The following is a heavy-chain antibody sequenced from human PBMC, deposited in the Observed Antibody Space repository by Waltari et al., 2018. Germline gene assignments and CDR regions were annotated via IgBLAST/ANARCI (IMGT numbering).Heavy chain of an antibody. CDR3: ARDESPLPDGDGWYYYMDV. CDR2: IIPILGIA. CDR1: GGTFSSYA. V-gene: IGHV1-69*10. J-gene: IGHJ6*03. D-gene: IGHD2-15*01. Sequence: QVQLVQSGAEVKKPGSSVKVSCKASGGTFSSYAISWVRKAPGQGLEWMGGIIPILGIANYAQKFQGRVTITADKSTSTAYMELSSLRSEDTAVYYCARDESPLPDGDGWYYYMDVWGKGTTVTVSS.